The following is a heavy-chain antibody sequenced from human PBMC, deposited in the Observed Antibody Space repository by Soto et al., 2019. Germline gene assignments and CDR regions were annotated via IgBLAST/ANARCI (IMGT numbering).Heavy chain of an antibody. V-gene: IGHV1-3*01. D-gene: IGHD6-13*01. CDR2: NNAGNGNT. CDR3: ARDREQQLRLLHYYGMDV. J-gene: IGHJ6*02. Sequence: QVQLVQSGAEVKKPGASVKVSCKASGYTFTSYAMHWVRQAPGQRLEWMGWNNAGNGNTKYSPKFQGRVTITRDTSASTAYMELSSLRSEDTAVYYCARDREQQLRLLHYYGMDVWGQGTTVTVSS. CDR1: GYTFTSYA.